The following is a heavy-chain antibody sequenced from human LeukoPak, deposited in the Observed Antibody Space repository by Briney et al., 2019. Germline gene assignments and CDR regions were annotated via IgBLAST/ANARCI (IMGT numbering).Heavy chain of an antibody. CDR3: ARWVPRIGAWAHDY. CDR2: IIPIFGTA. V-gene: IGHV1-69*01. D-gene: IGHD2-15*01. CDR1: GGTFSSYA. J-gene: IGHJ4*02. Sequence: SVKVSCKASGGTFSSYAISWVRQAPGQGLEWMGGIIPIFGTANYAQKFQGRVTITADESTSTAYMELSSLRSEDTAVYYCARWVPRIGAWAHDYWGQGTLVTVSS.